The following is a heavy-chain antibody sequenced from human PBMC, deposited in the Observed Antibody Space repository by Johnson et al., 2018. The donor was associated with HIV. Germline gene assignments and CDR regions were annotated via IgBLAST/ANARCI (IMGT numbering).Heavy chain of an antibody. Sequence: MQLVESGGGLVQPGSSLRLSCAASGFVFSNAWMNWVRQAPGRGLEWVGRIRSKADGETTDLAAPVKGRFIITRDDSRSMMYLEMNSLKTEDTGVYYCHDVWTGQGGDMWGRGTVVSVS. CDR2: IRSKADGETT. J-gene: IGHJ3*02. CDR1: GFVFSNAW. D-gene: IGHD3/OR15-3a*01. V-gene: IGHV3-15*01. CDR3: HDVWTGQGGDM.